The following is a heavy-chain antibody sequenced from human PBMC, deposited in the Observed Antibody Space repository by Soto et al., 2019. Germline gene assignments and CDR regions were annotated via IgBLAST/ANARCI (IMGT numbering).Heavy chain of an antibody. CDR1: GYSFTSYW. CDR3: ARHWDIVVVPAAIDYYYYGMDV. CDR2: IYPGDSDT. Sequence: ESLKISCKGSGYSFTSYWIGWVRQMPGKGLEWMGIIYPGDSDTRYSPSFQGQVTISADKSISTAYLQWSSLKASDTAMYYCARHWDIVVVPAAIDYYYYGMDVWGQGTTVTVSS. V-gene: IGHV5-51*01. D-gene: IGHD2-2*01. J-gene: IGHJ6*02.